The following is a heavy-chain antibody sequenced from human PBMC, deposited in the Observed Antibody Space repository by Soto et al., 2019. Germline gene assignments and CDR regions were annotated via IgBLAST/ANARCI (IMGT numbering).Heavy chain of an antibody. D-gene: IGHD1-26*01. CDR1: GGTFSSYA. CDR2: IIPIFGTA. CDR3: ARGREGARVFGSYFDY. V-gene: IGHV1-69*01. Sequence: QVQLVQSGAEVKKPGSSVKVSCKASGGTFSSYAISWVRQAPGQGLEWMGGIIPIFGTANYAQKFQGRVTITAYESTSTADMELSSLRSEDTAVYYCARGREGARVFGSYFDYWCQGTLVTVSS. J-gene: IGHJ4*02.